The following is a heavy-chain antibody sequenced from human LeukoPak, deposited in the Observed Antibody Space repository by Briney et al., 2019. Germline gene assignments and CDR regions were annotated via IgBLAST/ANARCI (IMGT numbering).Heavy chain of an antibody. CDR1: GYTFTSYG. V-gene: IGHV1-18*01. J-gene: IGHJ4*02. Sequence: ASVKVSRKASGYTFTSYGISWVRQAPGQGLEWMGWISAYNGNTNYAQKLQGRVTMTTDTSTSTAYMELRSLRSDDTAVYYCARGPVVVAATPHFDYWGQGTLVTVSS. D-gene: IGHD2-15*01. CDR3: ARGPVVVAATPHFDY. CDR2: ISAYNGNT.